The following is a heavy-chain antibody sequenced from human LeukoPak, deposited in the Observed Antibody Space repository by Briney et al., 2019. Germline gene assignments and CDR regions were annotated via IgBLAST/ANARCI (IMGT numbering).Heavy chain of an antibody. J-gene: IGHJ6*03. D-gene: IGHD4-11*01. CDR1: GFIFTNYA. Sequence: PRGSLRLSCAASGFIFTNYAMNWVRQAPGRGLEWVSAISGSGGSTSYADSVKGRFTISRDNSKNTLYLQMNSLRDEDTAVYYCAKTRSLGWSTVLPAAAQYMDVWGKGTTVTVSS. CDR3: AKTRSLGWSTVLPAAAQYMDV. CDR2: ISGSGGST. V-gene: IGHV3-23*01.